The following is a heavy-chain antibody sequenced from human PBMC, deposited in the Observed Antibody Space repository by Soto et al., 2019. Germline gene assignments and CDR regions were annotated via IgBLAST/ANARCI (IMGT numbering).Heavy chain of an antibody. Sequence: QVQLVESGGGVVQPGRSLRLSCAASGFTFSSYAMYWVRQAPGKGLEWVAVISYDGNNKYYADSVKGRFTISRDNSKNTRYLQMNSVRAEDMAVYYCARAGCDGGSCYTLVGLRYGMDVWGQGTTVTVSS. J-gene: IGHJ6*02. D-gene: IGHD2-15*01. CDR3: ARAGCDGGSCYTLVGLRYGMDV. CDR2: ISYDGNNK. V-gene: IGHV3-30-3*01. CDR1: GFTFSSYA.